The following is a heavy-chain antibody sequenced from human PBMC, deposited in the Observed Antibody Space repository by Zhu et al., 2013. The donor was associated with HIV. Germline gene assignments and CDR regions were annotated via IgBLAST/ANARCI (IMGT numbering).Heavy chain of an antibody. CDR1: GYTFTNSF. CDR3: AKDLTTGWSMDH. J-gene: IGHJ4*01. CDR2: IDPRVSVTT. Sequence: QVQMVQSGAEVREPGASVKVSCKTSGYTFTNSFIHWVRQAPGQGLEWMGKIDPRVSVTTSYTRKFQGRVTLTLDTSTSTAYMELSSLTSEDTAIYYCAKDLTTGWSMDHWGQERWSPSPQ. V-gene: IGHV1-46*01. D-gene: IGHD1-1*01.